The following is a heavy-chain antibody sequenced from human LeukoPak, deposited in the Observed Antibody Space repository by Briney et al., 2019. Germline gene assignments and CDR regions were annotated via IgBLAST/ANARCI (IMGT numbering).Heavy chain of an antibody. D-gene: IGHD4-11*01. CDR1: GFTFSSYS. CDR3: AGDDYSNYGYIDY. J-gene: IGHJ4*02. V-gene: IGHV3-23*01. Sequence: GGSLRLSCAASGFTFSSYSMNWVRQAPGKGLEWVSAISGSGGSTYYADSVKGRFTISRDNSKNTLYLQMNSLRAEDTAVYYCAGDDYSNYGYIDYWGQGTLVTVSS. CDR2: ISGSGGST.